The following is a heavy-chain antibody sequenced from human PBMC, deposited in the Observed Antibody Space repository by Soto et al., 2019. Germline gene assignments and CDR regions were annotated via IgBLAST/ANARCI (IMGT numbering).Heavy chain of an antibody. V-gene: IGHV1-69*13. CDR2: IIPIFGTA. Sequence: SVKVSCKASGGTFSSYAISWVRQAPGQGLEWMGGIIPIFGTANYAQKFQGRVTITADESTSTAYMELSSLRSEDTAVYYCGGSNCSSTSCYAGRFDYWGQGTLVTVSS. CDR1: GGTFSSYA. J-gene: IGHJ4*02. D-gene: IGHD2-2*01. CDR3: GGSNCSSTSCYAGRFDY.